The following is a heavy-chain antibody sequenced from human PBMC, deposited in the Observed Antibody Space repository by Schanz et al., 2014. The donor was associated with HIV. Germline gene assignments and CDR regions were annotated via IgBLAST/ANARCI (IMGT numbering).Heavy chain of an antibody. D-gene: IGHD3-22*01. CDR2: INHSGNT. CDR3: ARSYYYDGSPLPLDS. V-gene: IGHV4-34*01. CDR1: GGSFSGYY. Sequence: QVQLQQWGAGLLKPSETLSLTCAVYGGSFSGYYWSWIRQTPGKGLQWIGEINHSGNTNYNPSLKSRVTISVDTFKNQFSLKMSSVTAADTAVYYCARSYYYDGSPLPLDSWGQGTLVTVSS. J-gene: IGHJ4*02.